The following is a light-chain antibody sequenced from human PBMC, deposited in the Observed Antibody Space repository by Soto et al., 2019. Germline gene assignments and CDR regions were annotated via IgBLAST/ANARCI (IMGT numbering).Light chain of an antibody. V-gene: IGKV1-39*01. Sequence: DLQMTQYPSSLSASVGDRVTITCRASQNINNELNWYQQKPGRPPKLLIYAASGLQSGVPSRFSGSASGTDFTLTINSLQPDDFATYYCQQTYSRPRGFGGGTKVDIK. CDR1: QNINNE. CDR2: AAS. CDR3: QQTYSRPRG. J-gene: IGKJ4*01.